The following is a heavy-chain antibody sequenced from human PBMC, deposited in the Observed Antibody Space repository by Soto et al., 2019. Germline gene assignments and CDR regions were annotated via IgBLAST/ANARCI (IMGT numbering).Heavy chain of an antibody. D-gene: IGHD3-22*01. CDR3: ARGPPPYYYDSSGYLYYFDY. CDR1: GGSISSYY. CDR2: IYYSGST. V-gene: IGHV4-59*01. J-gene: IGHJ4*02. Sequence: SETLSLTCTVSGGSISSYYWSWIRQPPGKGLEWIGYIYYSGSTNYNPSLKSRVTISVDTSKNQFSLKLSSVTAADTAVYYCARGPPPYYYDSSGYLYYFDYWGQGTLVTVSS.